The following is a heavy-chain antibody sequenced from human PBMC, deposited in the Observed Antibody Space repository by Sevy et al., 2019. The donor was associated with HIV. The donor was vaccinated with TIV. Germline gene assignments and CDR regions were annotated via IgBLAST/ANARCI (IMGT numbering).Heavy chain of an antibody. J-gene: IGHJ4*02. D-gene: IGHD3-16*02. V-gene: IGHV3-48*01. CDR3: ARAVADYIWGSYRYTGGYFDY. CDR1: RFTFSSYS. CDR2: ISSSSSTI. Sequence: GESLKISCAASRFTFSSYSMNWVRQAPGKGLEWVSYISSSSSTIYYADSVKGRFTISRDNAKNSLYLQMNSLRAEDTVVYYCARAVADYIWGSYRYTGGYFDYWGQGTLVTVSS.